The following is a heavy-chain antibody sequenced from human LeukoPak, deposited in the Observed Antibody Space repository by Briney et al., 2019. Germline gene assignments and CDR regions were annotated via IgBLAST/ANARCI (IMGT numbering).Heavy chain of an antibody. J-gene: IGHJ5*02. CDR3: ARDTRRIQLFSFDP. CDR2: IYSGGST. V-gene: IGHV3-53*05. CDR1: GFTVSSNY. Sequence: GGSLRLSCAASGFTVSSNYMSWVRQAPGKGLEWVSVIYSGGSTYYADSVKGRFTISRDNSKNTLYLQMNSLRAEDTAVYYCARDTRRIQLFSFDPWGQGTLVTVSS. D-gene: IGHD5-18*01.